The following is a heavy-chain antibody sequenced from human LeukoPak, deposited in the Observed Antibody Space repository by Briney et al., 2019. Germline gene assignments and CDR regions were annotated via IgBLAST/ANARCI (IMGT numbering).Heavy chain of an antibody. V-gene: IGHV4-4*07. CDR3: VRVSHDILTGYYSTFFDY. CDR2: IYDGGST. J-gene: IGHJ4*02. D-gene: IGHD3-9*01. Sequence: SETLSLTCTVSGGSVNSYYLSWIRQPAGKTLEWIGRIYDGGSTNYNPSLKSRVTMSVDTSKNQISLKLKSVTAADTAVYYCVRVSHDILTGYYSTFFDYWGQGTLVTVSS. CDR1: GGSVNSYY.